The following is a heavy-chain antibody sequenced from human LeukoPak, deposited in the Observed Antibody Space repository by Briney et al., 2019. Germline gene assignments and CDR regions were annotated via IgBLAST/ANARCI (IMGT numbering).Heavy chain of an antibody. Sequence: PGRSLRLSCAASGFTFSSYGMHWVRQAPGKGLEWVAVISYDGTNKYYAASVKGRFTISRDNSKNTLYLQMNSLRAEDTAVYYCAKGLLLWAPIDYWGQGTLVTVSS. CDR2: ISYDGTNK. CDR1: GFTFSSYG. J-gene: IGHJ4*02. CDR3: AKGLLLWAPIDY. D-gene: IGHD5-18*01. V-gene: IGHV3-30*18.